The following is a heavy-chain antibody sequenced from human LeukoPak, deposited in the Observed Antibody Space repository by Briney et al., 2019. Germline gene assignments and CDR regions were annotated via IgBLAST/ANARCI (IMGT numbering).Heavy chain of an antibody. Sequence: SETLSLTCTVSGGSISNYYWNWIRQPPGKGLEWIGFIYYTANTNYNPSLKSRVIISVDTPKNQSSLKLSSVTAADTAVYYCARGAYPTHFDYWGQGSLVTVSS. CDR1: GGSISNYY. CDR2: IYYTANT. V-gene: IGHV4-59*01. CDR3: ARGAYPTHFDY. J-gene: IGHJ4*02.